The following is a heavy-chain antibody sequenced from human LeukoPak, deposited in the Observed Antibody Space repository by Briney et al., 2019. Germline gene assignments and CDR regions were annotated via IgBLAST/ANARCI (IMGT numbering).Heavy chain of an antibody. CDR2: IYSGGST. Sequence: PGGCLRLSCAVSGFSVSSNYMSWVRQAPGKGLEWVSTIYSGGSTYYADSVKGRFTIPRDNSRNIPYLQVDSLRAEDTAVYYCAREYGSGMDYFDPWGQGTLVTVSS. J-gene: IGHJ5*02. CDR1: GFSVSSNY. D-gene: IGHD3-10*01. CDR3: AREYGSGMDYFDP. V-gene: IGHV3-53*01.